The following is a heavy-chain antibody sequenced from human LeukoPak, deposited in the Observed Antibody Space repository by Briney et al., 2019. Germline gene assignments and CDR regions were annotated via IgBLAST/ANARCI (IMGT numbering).Heavy chain of an antibody. CDR3: AKWIGLFRQDY. D-gene: IGHD3-22*01. CDR2: INHSGST. V-gene: IGHV4-34*01. CDR1: GGSFSDYS. J-gene: IGHJ4*02. Sequence: NPSETLSLTCAVYGGSFSDYSWSWIRQPPGKGLEWIGEINHSGSTNYNPSLKSRVTISVDTSEHQFSLRLSSVTAADTAVYYCAKWIGLFRQDYWGQGTLVTVSS.